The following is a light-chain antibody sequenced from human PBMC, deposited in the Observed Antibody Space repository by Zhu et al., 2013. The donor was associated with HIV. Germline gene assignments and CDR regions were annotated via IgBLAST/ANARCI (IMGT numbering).Light chain of an antibody. Sequence: DIQMTQSPSSLSASVGDRVTITCRASQSISSYLNWYQQKPGKAPKLLIYPASSLQSGVPSRFSGSGSGTDFTLTISSLQPEDFATYYCQQSYSTPLTFGGGTNGGDQT. J-gene: IGKJ4*01. CDR1: QSISSY. V-gene: IGKV1-39*01. CDR3: QQSYSTPLT. CDR2: PAS.